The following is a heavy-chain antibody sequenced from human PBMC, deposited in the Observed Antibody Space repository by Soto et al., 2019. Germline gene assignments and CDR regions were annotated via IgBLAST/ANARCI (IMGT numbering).Heavy chain of an antibody. J-gene: IGHJ4*02. D-gene: IGHD1-26*01. CDR2: ISISGIT. CDR1: GASIRNYY. Sequence: SETLSLTCTVSGASIRNYYWNWVRQPAGKGLEWIGRISISGITDYNPSLRSRLTMSLDTSKNQISLSLKSVTAADTAAYYCASLGPTVDYWGQGTLVTVSS. V-gene: IGHV4-4*07. CDR3: ASLGPTVDY.